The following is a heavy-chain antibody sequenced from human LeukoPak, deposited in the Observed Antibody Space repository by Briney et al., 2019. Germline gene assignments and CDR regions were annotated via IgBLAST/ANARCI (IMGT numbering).Heavy chain of an antibody. J-gene: IGHJ5*02. Sequence: PGGSLGLSCAASGFTFSSYWMSWVRQAPGKGLEWVANIKQEGSEKYYVDSVKGRFTISRDNAKNSLYLQMNSLRAEDTAVYYCARDYYDSSGYSRGAHNWFDPWGQGTLVTVSS. CDR1: GFTFSSYW. D-gene: IGHD3-22*01. CDR3: ARDYYDSSGYSRGAHNWFDP. V-gene: IGHV3-7*01. CDR2: IKQEGSEK.